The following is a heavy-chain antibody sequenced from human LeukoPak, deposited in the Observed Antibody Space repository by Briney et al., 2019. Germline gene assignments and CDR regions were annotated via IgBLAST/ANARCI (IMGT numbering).Heavy chain of an antibody. CDR3: SRDSSTVVTHIDY. CDR1: GFTFSNFW. V-gene: IGHV3-7*03. J-gene: IGHJ4*02. D-gene: IGHD4-23*01. Sequence: GGSLRLSYAASGFTFSNFWMTWVRQAPGKGLEWVATINPDGSGKYYMDSVRGRFTISRDNAKNSLYLQMDSLGAEDSALYYCSRDSSTVVTHIDYWGQGTLVTVSS. CDR2: INPDGSGK.